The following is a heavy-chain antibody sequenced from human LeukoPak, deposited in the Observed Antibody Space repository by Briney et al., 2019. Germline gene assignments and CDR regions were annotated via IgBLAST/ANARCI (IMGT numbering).Heavy chain of an antibody. J-gene: IGHJ4*02. D-gene: IGHD3-10*01. CDR2: IYYSGST. Sequence: SETLSLTCAVSGGSISSYYWSWIRQPPGKGLEWIGYIYYSGSTNYNPSLKSRVTMSLDTSKNQLSLKLSSVTAADTAVYYCATMVQGVHTYFGSWGQGNLVAVSS. V-gene: IGHV4-59*01. CDR3: ATMVQGVHTYFGS. CDR1: GGSISSYY.